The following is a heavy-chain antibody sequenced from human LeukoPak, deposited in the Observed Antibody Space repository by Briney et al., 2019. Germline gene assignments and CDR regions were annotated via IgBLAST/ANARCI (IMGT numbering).Heavy chain of an antibody. CDR1: GGTFSSYA. V-gene: IGHV1-69*05. J-gene: IGHJ4*02. CDR2: IIPIFGTA. Sequence: ASVKVSCKASGGTFSSYAISWVRQAPGQGLEWMGRIIPIFGTANYAQKFQGRVTITTDESTSTAYMEPSSLRSEDTAVYYCARGGIDYGDYFDYWGQGTLVTVSS. CDR3: ARGGIDYGDYFDY. D-gene: IGHD4-17*01.